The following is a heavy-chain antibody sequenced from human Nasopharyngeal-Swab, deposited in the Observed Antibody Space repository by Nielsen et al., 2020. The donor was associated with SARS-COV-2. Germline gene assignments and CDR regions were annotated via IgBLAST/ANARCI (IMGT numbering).Heavy chain of an antibody. V-gene: IGHV4-34*01. CDR2: INHSGST. D-gene: IGHD5-12*01. CDR1: GGFFSGYY. Sequence: GSLRLSCAVYGGFFSGYYWSWIRQAPGKGLEWIGEINHSGSTNYNPSLKSRVTISADTSKNQFSLRLISVTAADTAVYYCARASDFEYSGHATYGMDVWGQGTTVTVSS. J-gene: IGHJ6*02. CDR3: ARASDFEYSGHATYGMDV.